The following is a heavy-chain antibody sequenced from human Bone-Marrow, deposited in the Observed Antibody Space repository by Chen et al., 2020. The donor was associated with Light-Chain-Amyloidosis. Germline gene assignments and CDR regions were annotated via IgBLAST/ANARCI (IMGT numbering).Heavy chain of an antibody. Sequence: EVQLVESGGGLLQRGGSLRLSCAASGFAFSSYAMGWVRQAPGRGLEWVSTISGSGGSRLYVDSVKGRLTISRDNSKNALFLQMISLRAEDTAVYYRAKDISYDDILPGYPADAFDIWGQGTMVTVSS. D-gene: IGHD3-9*01. CDR1: GFAFSSYA. J-gene: IGHJ3*02. V-gene: IGHV3-23*04. CDR2: ISGSGGSR. CDR3: AKDISYDDILPGYPADAFDI.